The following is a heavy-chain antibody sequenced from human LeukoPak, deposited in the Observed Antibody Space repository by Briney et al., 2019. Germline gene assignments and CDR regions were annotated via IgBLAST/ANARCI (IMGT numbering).Heavy chain of an antibody. CDR3: AKVVGDGTYYYYGVDV. V-gene: IGHV3-30*18. D-gene: IGHD3-16*01. J-gene: IGHJ6*02. CDR2: ISYDGSNR. Sequence: PGRSLRLSCAASGFTFSNYGMHWVRQAPGKGREWVAVISYDGSNRYYGDSVKGRFTISRDNSKNTLNLQMNSLRAEDTAVYYCAKVVGDGTYYYYGVDVWGQGTTVTVSS. CDR1: GFTFSNYG.